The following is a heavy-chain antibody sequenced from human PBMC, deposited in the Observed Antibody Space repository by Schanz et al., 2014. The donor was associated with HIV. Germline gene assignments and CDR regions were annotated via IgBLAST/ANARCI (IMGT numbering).Heavy chain of an antibody. Sequence: VQLVESGGGLVKPGGSLRLSCAASGLSFNDAWMTWVRQAPGKGLEWVGRIKSKIDAGTTDDAAPVKGRFTLSRDDSKDTLYLQMNSLKTEDTAMYYCATALLSWGQGTLVTVSS. V-gene: IGHV3-15*01. CDR2: IKSKIDAGTT. J-gene: IGHJ1*01. CDR1: GLSFNDAW. CDR3: ATALLS.